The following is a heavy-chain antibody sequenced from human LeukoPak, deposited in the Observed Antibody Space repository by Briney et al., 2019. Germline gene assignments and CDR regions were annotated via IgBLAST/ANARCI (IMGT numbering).Heavy chain of an antibody. CDR3: AKGGEARHFDWLLPFDY. J-gene: IGHJ4*02. CDR1: GFTFSSYA. Sequence: GGSLRLSCAASGFTFSSYAMSWVRQAPGKGLEWVSAISGSGGSTYYADSVKGRFTISRDNSKNTLYLQMNSLRAEDTAVYYCAKGGEARHFDWLLPFDYWGQGTLVTVSS. CDR2: ISGSGGST. V-gene: IGHV3-23*01. D-gene: IGHD3-9*01.